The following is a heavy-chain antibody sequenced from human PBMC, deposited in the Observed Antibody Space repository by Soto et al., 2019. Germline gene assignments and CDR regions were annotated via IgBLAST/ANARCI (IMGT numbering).Heavy chain of an antibody. D-gene: IGHD6-6*01. V-gene: IGHV3-30*18. CDR1: GFTFSSYG. J-gene: IGHJ6*02. CDR2: ISYDGSNK. Sequence: PGGSLRLSCAASGFTFSSYGMHWVRQAPGKGLEWVAVISYDGSNKYYADSVKGRFTISRDNSKNTLYLQMNSLRAEDTAVYYCAKGLGYGMDVWGQGTTVTVSS. CDR3: AKGLGYGMDV.